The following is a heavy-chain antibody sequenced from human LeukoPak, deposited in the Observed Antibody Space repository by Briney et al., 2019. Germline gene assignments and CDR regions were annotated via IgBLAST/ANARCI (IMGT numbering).Heavy chain of an antibody. CDR3: ARAPSRRWELLPFDY. Sequence: ASVKVSCKASGYTFTSYAMNWVRQAPGQGLEWMGWISAYNGNTNYAQKLQGRVTMTTDTSTSTAYMELRSLRSDDTAVYYCARAPSRRWELLPFDYGGQGTLVTVSS. D-gene: IGHD1-26*01. CDR1: GYTFTSYA. CDR2: ISAYNGNT. V-gene: IGHV1-18*01. J-gene: IGHJ4*02.